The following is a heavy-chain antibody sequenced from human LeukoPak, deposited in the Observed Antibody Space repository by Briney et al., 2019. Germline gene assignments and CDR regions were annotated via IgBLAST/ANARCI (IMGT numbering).Heavy chain of an antibody. CDR3: ARDSHYCSSTSCYVRLGYYYGMDV. D-gene: IGHD2-2*01. CDR1: GFTFSSYA. J-gene: IGHJ6*02. Sequence: GRSLRLSCAASGFTFSSYAMHRVRQAPGKGLEWVAVISYDGSNKYYADSVKGRFTISRDNSKNTLYLQMNSLRAEGTAVYYCARDSHYCSSTSCYVRLGYYYGMDVWGQGTTVTVSS. V-gene: IGHV3-30*04. CDR2: ISYDGSNK.